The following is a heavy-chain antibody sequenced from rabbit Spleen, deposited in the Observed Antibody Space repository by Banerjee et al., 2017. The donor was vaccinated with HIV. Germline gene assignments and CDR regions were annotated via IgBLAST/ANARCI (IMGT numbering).Heavy chain of an antibody. Sequence: QEQLEESGGGLVKPEGTLTLTCKGSGIDFSSYSYMCWVRQAPGKGLEWIACINAATGKPVYATWASGRFTISRTSSTTVTLRMTSLTAADRATYFCARDLVGVIGWNFYFWGPGTLVPVS. CDR2: INAATGKP. V-gene: IGHV1S45*01. CDR3: ARDLVGVIGWNFYF. CDR1: GIDFSSYSY. J-gene: IGHJ4*01. D-gene: IGHD1-1*01.